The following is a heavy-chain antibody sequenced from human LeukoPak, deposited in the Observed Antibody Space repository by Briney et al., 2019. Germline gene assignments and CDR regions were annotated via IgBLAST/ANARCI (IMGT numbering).Heavy chain of an antibody. J-gene: IGHJ6*03. CDR2: ISFDGSNK. V-gene: IGHV3-30*04. CDR1: GFTFSSYA. Sequence: PGRSLRLSCAASGFTFSSYAMHWVRQAPGKGLEWVAVISFDGSNKYYADSVKGRFTISRDNSKNTLYLQMNSLRAEDTAVYYCAKKSLYYMDVWGKGTTVTISS. CDR3: AKKSLYYMDV.